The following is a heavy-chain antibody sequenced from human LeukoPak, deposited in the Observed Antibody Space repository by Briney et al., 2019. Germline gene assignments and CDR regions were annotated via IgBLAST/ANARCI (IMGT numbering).Heavy chain of an antibody. CDR3: ARLPKYSRPLDY. D-gene: IGHD6-6*01. CDR2: RNPNSGNT. CDR1: GYTFTSYD. Sequence: ASVKVSCKASGYTFTSYDINWVRQATGQGLEWVGWRNPNSGNTAYAQKFQGRVTMYRDTSISTPYMELSSLRSEDTSVYYCARLPKYSRPLDYWGQGTLVTVSS. J-gene: IGHJ4*02. V-gene: IGHV1-8*01.